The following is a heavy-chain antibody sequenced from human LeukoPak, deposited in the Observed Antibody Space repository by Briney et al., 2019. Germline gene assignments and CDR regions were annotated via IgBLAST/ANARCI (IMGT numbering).Heavy chain of an antibody. CDR3: AGTYYYDSSGYYDYFDY. J-gene: IGHJ4*02. CDR1: GFTFTSYA. D-gene: IGHD3-22*01. CDR2: ISGSGGGT. Sequence: PGGSLRLSCAASGFTFTSYAMSWVRQAPGKGLEWVSSISGSGGGTFYADSVKGRFTISRDNSKNTLYLQMNSLGAEDTAVYYCAGTYYYDSSGYYDYFDYWGQGTLVTVSS. V-gene: IGHV3-23*01.